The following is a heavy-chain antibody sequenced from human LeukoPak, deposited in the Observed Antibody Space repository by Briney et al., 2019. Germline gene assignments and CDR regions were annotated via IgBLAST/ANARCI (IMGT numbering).Heavy chain of an antibody. V-gene: IGHV3-9*01. J-gene: IGHJ3*02. CDR1: GFTFDDYA. CDR2: ISWNSGSI. CDR3: AKDRLYGGYRGAFDI. D-gene: IGHD4-17*01. Sequence: GGSLRLSCAASGFTFDDYAMHWVRQAPGKGLEWVSGISWNSGSIGYADSVKGRFTISRDNAKNSLYLQMNSLRAEDTALYYCAKDRLYGGYRGAFDIWGQGTMVTVSS.